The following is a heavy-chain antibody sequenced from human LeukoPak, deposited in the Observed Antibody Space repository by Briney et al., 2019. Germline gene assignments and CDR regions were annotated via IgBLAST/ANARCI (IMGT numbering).Heavy chain of an antibody. J-gene: IGHJ5*02. Sequence: PSETLSLTCTVSGYSISSGYYWGWIRQPPGKGLEWIGSIYHSGSTYYNPSLKSRVTISVDTSKNQFSLKLSSVTAADTAVYYCARDLGYSGSWYFPGSWYNWFDPWGQGTLVTVSS. CDR2: IYHSGST. V-gene: IGHV4-38-2*02. CDR1: GYSISSGYY. D-gene: IGHD6-13*01. CDR3: ARDLGYSGSWYFPGSWYNWFDP.